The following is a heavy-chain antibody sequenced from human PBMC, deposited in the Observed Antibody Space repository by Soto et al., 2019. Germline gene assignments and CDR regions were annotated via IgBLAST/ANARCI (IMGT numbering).Heavy chain of an antibody. V-gene: IGHV3-23*01. J-gene: IGHJ4*02. CDR3: ARDSSAWPNYFDS. CDR2: FSGRSGDT. Sequence: GGSLRLSCVASGFSISTHALTWVRQAPGKGLEWVSSFSGRSGDTYYAASVKGRFTISGDSSKNTVILQMNNLRADDTAVYYCARDSSAWPNYFDSWGRGIQVTVSS. CDR1: GFSISTHA. D-gene: IGHD6-19*01.